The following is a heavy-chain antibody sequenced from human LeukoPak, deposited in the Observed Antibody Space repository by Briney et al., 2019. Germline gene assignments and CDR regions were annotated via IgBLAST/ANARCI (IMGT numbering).Heavy chain of an antibody. CDR2: ISYDEREI. D-gene: IGHD4-17*01. J-gene: IGHJ4*02. V-gene: IGHV3-30*04. CDR3: ARRIEGSSVYGDHGR. Sequence: GGSLRLSCAASGFTFSSFAIRWVRQAPGKGLEWVAVISYDEREIFYSDSVKGRFTISRDNSKNAVYLQMNSLRPEDTAVYYCARRIEGSSVYGDHGRWGQGTLVTVSS. CDR1: GFTFSSFA.